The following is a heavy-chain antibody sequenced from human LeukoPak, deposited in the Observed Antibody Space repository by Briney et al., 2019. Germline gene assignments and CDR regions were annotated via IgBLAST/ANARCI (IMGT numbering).Heavy chain of an antibody. CDR1: RYTFTGYY. J-gene: IGHJ4*02. CDR3: ARGTGEGYTYGRYYFDY. Sequence: ASVKVSCNASRYTFTGYYMHWVRQAPGQGLEWMGWINPNSGGTDYAQKFQGRVTMTRDTSISTAYMELSRLRSDDTAVYYCARGTGEGYTYGRYYFDYWGQGTLVTVSS. D-gene: IGHD5-18*01. CDR2: INPNSGGT. V-gene: IGHV1-2*02.